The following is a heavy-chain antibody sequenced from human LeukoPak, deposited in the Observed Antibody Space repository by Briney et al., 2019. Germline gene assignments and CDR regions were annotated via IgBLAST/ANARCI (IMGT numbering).Heavy chain of an antibody. Sequence: GASVKVSCKASGYTFTGYYMHWVRQAPGQGLEWMGWINPNSGGTNYAQKFQGRVTMTRDTSISTAYMELSRLRSDDTAVYYCARERVFMVRGVIRPENWFDPWGQGTLVTVSS. CDR2: INPNSGGT. CDR3: ARERVFMVRGVIRPENWFDP. V-gene: IGHV1-2*02. J-gene: IGHJ5*02. D-gene: IGHD3-10*01. CDR1: GYTFTGYY.